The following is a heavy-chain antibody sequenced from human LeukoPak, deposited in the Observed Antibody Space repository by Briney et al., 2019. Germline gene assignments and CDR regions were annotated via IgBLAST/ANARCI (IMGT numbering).Heavy chain of an antibody. CDR2: MYSGDST. CDR1: GFTVRSNY. CDR3: ARADGYSSWFVH. J-gene: IGHJ5*02. D-gene: IGHD5-18*01. V-gene: IGHV3-53*01. Sequence: PGGSLRLSCAASGFTVRSNYMTWVRQAPGKGLEWVSVMYSGDSTYYDDSVKGRFTISRGNSKNTLDLQMNSLRDEDTGVYYCARADGYSSWFVHWGQGTLVTVSS.